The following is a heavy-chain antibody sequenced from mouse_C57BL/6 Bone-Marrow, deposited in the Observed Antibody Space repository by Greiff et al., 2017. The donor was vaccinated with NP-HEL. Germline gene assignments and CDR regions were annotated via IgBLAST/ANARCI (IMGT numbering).Heavy chain of an antibody. J-gene: IGHJ4*01. Sequence: EVKLVESGGDLVKPGGSLKLSCAASGFTFSSYGMSWVRQTPDKRLEWVATISSGGSYTYYPDSVKGRFTISRDNAKNTLYLQMSSLKSEYTAMYYCARQGIYYYGFYAMDYWGQGTSVTVSS. CDR3: ARQGIYYYGFYAMDY. CDR2: ISSGGSYT. D-gene: IGHD1-1*01. V-gene: IGHV5-6*01. CDR1: GFTFSSYG.